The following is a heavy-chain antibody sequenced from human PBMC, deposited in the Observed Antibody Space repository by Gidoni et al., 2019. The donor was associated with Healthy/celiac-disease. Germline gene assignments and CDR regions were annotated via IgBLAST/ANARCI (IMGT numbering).Heavy chain of an antibody. Sequence: QLQLQESGTGLVKPSETLSLTCTVSGGSISSSSYYWGWIRQPPGKGLEWIGSIYYSGSTYYNPSLKSRVTISVDTSKNQFSLKLSSVTAADTAVYYCARQELYCSGGSCYWCYFDYWGQGTLVTVSS. CDR1: GGSISSSSYY. V-gene: IGHV4-39*01. CDR2: IYYSGST. J-gene: IGHJ4*02. D-gene: IGHD2-15*01. CDR3: ARQELYCSGGSCYWCYFDY.